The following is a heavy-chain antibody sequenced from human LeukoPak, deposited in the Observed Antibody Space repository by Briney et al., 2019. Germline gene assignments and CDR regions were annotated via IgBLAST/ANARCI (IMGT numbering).Heavy chain of an antibody. D-gene: IGHD1-14*01. J-gene: IGHJ6*03. CDR2: IYHSGST. CDR3: ARDLPFAWVHRRHYYMDV. Sequence: SETLSLTCAVSGGSISSSNWWSWVRQPPGKGLEWIGEIYHSGSTNYNPSLKSRVTISVDKSKNQFSLKLSSVTAADTAVYYCARDLPFAWVHRRHYYMDVWGKGTTVTVSS. CDR1: GGSISSSNW. V-gene: IGHV4-4*02.